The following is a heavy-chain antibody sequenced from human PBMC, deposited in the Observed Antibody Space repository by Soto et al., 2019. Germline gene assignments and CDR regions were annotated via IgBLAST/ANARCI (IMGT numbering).Heavy chain of an antibody. CDR2: ISGSGGST. CDR3: AKGPLVIAADCSWYFDL. J-gene: IGHJ2*01. D-gene: IGHD2-15*01. Sequence: EVQLLESGGGLVQPGGSLRLSCAASGFTFSSYAMRWVRQAPGKGLEWVSAISGSGGSTYYADSVKGRCTISRDKSKNTMYLQIKNMSAEDTAVYYGAKGPLVIAADCSWYFDLWGRGTLVTVSS. CDR1: GFTFSSYA. V-gene: IGHV3-23*01.